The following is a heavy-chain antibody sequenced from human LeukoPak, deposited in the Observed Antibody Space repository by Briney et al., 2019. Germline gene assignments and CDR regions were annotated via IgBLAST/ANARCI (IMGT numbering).Heavy chain of an antibody. CDR2: ISGSGGST. J-gene: IGHJ4*02. Sequence: LAGGSLRLSCAASGFTFSSNGMSWVRQAPGKGLEWVSAISGSGGSTYYADSVKGRFTISRDNSKNTLYLQMNSLRVEDTAVYYCAKRSDYGGNWNYLDYWGQGTLVTVSS. V-gene: IGHV3-23*01. CDR1: GFTFSSNG. D-gene: IGHD4-23*01. CDR3: AKRSDYGGNWNYLDY.